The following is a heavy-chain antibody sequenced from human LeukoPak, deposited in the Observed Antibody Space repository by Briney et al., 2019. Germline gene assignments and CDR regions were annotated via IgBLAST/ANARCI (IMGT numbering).Heavy chain of an antibody. CDR1: GFTVSSNY. V-gene: IGHV3-7*01. CDR3: ARGGGTFDF. Sequence: GGSLRLSCAASGFTVSSNYMSWVRQAPGKGLEWVANIKEDGSEKYYVDSVKGRFTISRDNAKNSLSLQMNSLRAEDTAVFYCARGGGTFDFWGQGTMVTVSS. D-gene: IGHD3-16*01. CDR2: IKEDGSEK. J-gene: IGHJ3*01.